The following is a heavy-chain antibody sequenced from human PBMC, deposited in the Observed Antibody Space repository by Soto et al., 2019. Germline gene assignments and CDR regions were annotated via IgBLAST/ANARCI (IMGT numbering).Heavy chain of an antibody. CDR3: ARVYPQSHYYYYYGMDV. V-gene: IGHV3-33*01. CDR2: IWYDGSNK. CDR1: GFTFSSYG. D-gene: IGHD3-16*02. Sequence: GESLRLSCAASGFTFSSYGMHWVRQAPGKGLEWVAVIWYDGSNKYYADSVKGRFTISRDNSKNTLYLQMNSLRAEDTAVYYCARVYPQSHYYYYYGMDVWGQGTTVTVSS. J-gene: IGHJ6*02.